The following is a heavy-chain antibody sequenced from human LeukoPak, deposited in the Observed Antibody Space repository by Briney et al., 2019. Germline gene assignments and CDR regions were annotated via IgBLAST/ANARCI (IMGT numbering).Heavy chain of an antibody. CDR2: IKRDGSEQ. CDR3: ARDGRGGY. J-gene: IGHJ4*02. CDR1: GFTFSDYY. V-gene: IGHV3-7*01. Sequence: GGSLRLSCAASGFTFSDYYMSWIRQAPGNGLEWVANIKRDGSEQYYVDSVKGRFTISRDNAKNLVYLQMNSLRAEDTAVYYCARDGRGGYWGQGTLVTVSS.